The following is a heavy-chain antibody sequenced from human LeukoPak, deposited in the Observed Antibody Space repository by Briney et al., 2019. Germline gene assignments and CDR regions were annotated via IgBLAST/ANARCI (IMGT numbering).Heavy chain of an antibody. CDR3: ARSGDTAMGFPLDY. V-gene: IGHV3-7*01. Sequence: GGSLRLSCAASGFSFSRYWMSWVRQAPGKGLEWVANIKQDGSEKNYVESVKGRFTISRDNAKNSLYLQTNSLRAEGTAVYYCARSGDTAMGFPLDYWGQGTLVTVSS. CDR1: GFSFSRYW. D-gene: IGHD5-18*01. CDR2: IKQDGSEK. J-gene: IGHJ4*02.